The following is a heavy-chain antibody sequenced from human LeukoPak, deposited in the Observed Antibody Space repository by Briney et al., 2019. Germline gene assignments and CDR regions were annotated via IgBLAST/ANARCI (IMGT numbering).Heavy chain of an antibody. J-gene: IGHJ2*01. D-gene: IGHD3-9*01. CDR3: ARQYSDILTGYHRGELYWYFDL. CDR1: GGSISSYY. Sequence: SETLSLTCTVSGGSISSYYWSWIRQPAGKGLEWIGRIYTSGSTNYNPSLKSRVTMSVDTSKNQFSLKLSSVTAADTAVYYCARQYSDILTGYHRGELYWYFDLWGRGTLVTVSS. CDR2: IYTSGST. V-gene: IGHV4-4*07.